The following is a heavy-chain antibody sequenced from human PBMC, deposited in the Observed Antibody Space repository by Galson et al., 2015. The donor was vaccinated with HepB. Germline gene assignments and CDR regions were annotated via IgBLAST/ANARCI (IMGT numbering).Heavy chain of an antibody. CDR1: GFTFSTYW. Sequence: SLRLSCAASGFTFSTYWMSWVRQAPGKGLEWVANIKQDGSDKYYADSVKGRFTISRDNAENSLYLQMNSLRAEDTAVYYCARLGFFDWLLHSFDYWGQGTLVTVSS. CDR3: ARLGFFDWLLHSFDY. D-gene: IGHD3-9*01. J-gene: IGHJ4*02. CDR2: IKQDGSDK. V-gene: IGHV3-7*03.